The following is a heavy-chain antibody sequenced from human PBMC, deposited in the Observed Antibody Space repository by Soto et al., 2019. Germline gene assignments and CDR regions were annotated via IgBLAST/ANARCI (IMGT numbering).Heavy chain of an antibody. J-gene: IGHJ3*02. V-gene: IGHV4-34*01. CDR2: INHSGST. CDR3: ARGLYYYDILTGYYQLRRNDAFDI. Sequence: SETMSLTCAVYGGSFSGYYWSWLRQPPGKGLEWIGEINHSGSTNYNPSLKSRVTISVDTSKNQFSLKLSSVTAADTAVYYCARGLYYYDILTGYYQLRRNDAFDIWGQGTMVTVSS. CDR1: GGSFSGYY. D-gene: IGHD3-9*01.